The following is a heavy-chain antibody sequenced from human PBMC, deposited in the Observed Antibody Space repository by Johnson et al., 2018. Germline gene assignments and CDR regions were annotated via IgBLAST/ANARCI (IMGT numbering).Heavy chain of an antibody. CDR3: ASHKGPRAYSLDI. CDR1: GFTFSSYW. J-gene: IGHJ3*02. CDR2: IKQDGSEK. D-gene: IGHD3-16*01. Sequence: EVQLVESGGGLVQPGGSLRLSCAASGFTFSSYWMSWVRQAPGKGLEWVANIKQDGSEKYYVDSVKGRFTISRDNAKNSLYLQMNSLRAEDTAVYYCASHKGPRAYSLDIWGQGTMVTVSS. V-gene: IGHV3-7*01.